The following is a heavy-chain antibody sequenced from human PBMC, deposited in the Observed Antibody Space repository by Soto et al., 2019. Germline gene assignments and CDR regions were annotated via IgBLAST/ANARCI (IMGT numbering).Heavy chain of an antibody. CDR2: IRSRSKKYAT. CDR3: YTRTEYKNALYTFDY. D-gene: IGHD6-6*01. V-gene: IGHV3-73*02. J-gene: IGHJ4*02. CDR1: GFSFSGSA. Sequence: LLLESGGGLVQPGGSLKLSCAAYGFSFSGSAMHWVRQAPGKGLEWIGRIRSRSKKYATEYAASVQGRFTLSRDDSRNMMYLEMDTLKIEDTALYYCYTRTEYKNALYTFDYWGQGTQVTVSS.